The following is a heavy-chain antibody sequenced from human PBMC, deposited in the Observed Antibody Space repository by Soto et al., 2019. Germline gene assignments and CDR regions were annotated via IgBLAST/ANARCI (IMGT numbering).Heavy chain of an antibody. V-gene: IGHV4-39*01. D-gene: IGHD3-3*01. J-gene: IGHJ6*01. Sequence: PSETLSLTCTVSGGSISSSSYYWGWIRQPPGKGLEWIGSIYYSGSTYYNPSLKSRVTISVDTSKNQFSLKLSSVTAADTAVYYCARQLFSPAYDFWSLAYYYYGMDVWGQGTTVTVSS. CDR3: ARQLFSPAYDFWSLAYYYYGMDV. CDR1: GGSISSSSYY. CDR2: IYYSGST.